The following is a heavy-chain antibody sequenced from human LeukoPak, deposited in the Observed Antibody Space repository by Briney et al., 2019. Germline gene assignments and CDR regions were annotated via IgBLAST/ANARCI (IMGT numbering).Heavy chain of an antibody. Sequence: PGGSLRLSCAASGFTFSSYAMSWVRQAPGKGLEWVSVISGSGGSTYYADSVKGRLTISRDNSKNTVFLQMNSLRAEDTAVYYCAKISVTVVAPAASLDYWGQGTLVSVSS. CDR1: GFTFSSYA. V-gene: IGHV3-23*01. J-gene: IGHJ4*02. CDR3: AKISVTVVAPAASLDY. CDR2: ISGSGGST. D-gene: IGHD2-2*01.